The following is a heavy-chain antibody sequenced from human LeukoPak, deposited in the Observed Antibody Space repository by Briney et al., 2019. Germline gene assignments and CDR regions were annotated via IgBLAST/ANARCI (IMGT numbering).Heavy chain of an antibody. CDR1: GYTFTSYA. V-gene: IGHV1-8*02. Sequence: ASVKVSCKASGYTFTSYAMNWVRQAPGQGLEWMGWMNPNSGNTGYAQKFQGRVTMTRNTSISTAYMELSSLRSEDTAVYYCARGRYYYDSSGYPTYYFDYWGQGTLVTVSS. CDR3: ARGRYYYDSSGYPTYYFDY. J-gene: IGHJ4*02. D-gene: IGHD3-22*01. CDR2: MNPNSGNT.